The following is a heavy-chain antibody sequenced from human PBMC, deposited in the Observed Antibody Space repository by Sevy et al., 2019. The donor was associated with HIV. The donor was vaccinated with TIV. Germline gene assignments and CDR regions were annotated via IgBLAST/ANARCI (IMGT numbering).Heavy chain of an antibody. CDR1: GFTFSSYS. CDR3: ARDQLPDIVVVVAAIGFDP. D-gene: IGHD2-15*01. J-gene: IGHJ5*02. Sequence: GSLRLSCAASGFTFSSYSMNWVRQAPGKGLEWVSYISSSSSTIYYADSVKGRFTISRDNAKNSLYLQMNSLRDEDTAVYYWARDQLPDIVVVVAAIGFDPWGQGTLVTVSS. CDR2: ISSSSSTI. V-gene: IGHV3-48*02.